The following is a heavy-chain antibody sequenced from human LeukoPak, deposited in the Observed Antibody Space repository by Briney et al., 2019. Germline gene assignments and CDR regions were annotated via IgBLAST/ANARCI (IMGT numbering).Heavy chain of an antibody. CDR1: GYTFTGYY. Sequence: AAVKVSCKASGYTFTGYYIHWVRQAPGQGLEWMGWVNSHSGGYKFPQKFQGRVTMTRDTSINTAYMEVSSLRSDDTAVYYCARDIGDYYGSGSYWLLWGQGTLVTVAS. J-gene: IGHJ4*02. CDR3: ARDIGDYYGSGSYWLL. CDR2: VNSHSGGY. V-gene: IGHV1-2*02. D-gene: IGHD3-10*01.